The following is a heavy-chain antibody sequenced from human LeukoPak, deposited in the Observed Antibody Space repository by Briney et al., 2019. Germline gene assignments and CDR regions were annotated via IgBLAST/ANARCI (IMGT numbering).Heavy chain of an antibody. CDR1: GFTFSSYA. V-gene: IGHV3-23*01. CDR2: ISGSGGST. Sequence: GGSLRLSCAASGFTFSSYAMSWVRQAPGKGLEWVSAISGSGGSTYYADSVKGRFTISRDNSKNTLYLQMNSLRAVDTAVYYCAKDHGYCSSTSCYPSENYWGQGTLVTVSS. CDR3: AKDHGYCSSTSCYPSENY. J-gene: IGHJ4*02. D-gene: IGHD2-2*01.